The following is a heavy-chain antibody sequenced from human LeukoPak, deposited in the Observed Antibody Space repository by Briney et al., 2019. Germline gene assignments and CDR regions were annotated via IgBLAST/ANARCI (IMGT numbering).Heavy chain of an antibody. D-gene: IGHD2-2*01. Sequence: SETLSLTCSVSGGSISSGPYFWSWIRQSPGQGLEWIGYIYYSGSTYYNPSLKSRVTISVDTSKNQFSLKLSSVTAADTAVYYCARLAPAPTIVVVPAADLDYWGQGTLVTVSS. V-gene: IGHV4-30-4*08. CDR1: GGSISSGPYF. CDR2: IYYSGST. CDR3: ARLAPAPTIVVVPAADLDY. J-gene: IGHJ4*02.